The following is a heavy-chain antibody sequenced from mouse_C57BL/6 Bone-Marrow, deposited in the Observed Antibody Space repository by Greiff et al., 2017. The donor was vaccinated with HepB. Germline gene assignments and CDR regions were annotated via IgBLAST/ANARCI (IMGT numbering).Heavy chain of an antibody. CDR3: ARDRYYYGSSYWYFDV. J-gene: IGHJ1*03. V-gene: IGHV5-4*01. Sequence: EVQLVESGGGLVKPGGSLKLSCAASGFTFSSYAMSWVRQTPEKRLEWVATISDGGSYTYYPDNVKGRFTISRDNAKTNLYLQMSHLKSEDTAMYYCARDRYYYGSSYWYFDVWGTGTTVTVSS. CDR1: GFTFSSYA. CDR2: ISDGGSYT. D-gene: IGHD1-1*01.